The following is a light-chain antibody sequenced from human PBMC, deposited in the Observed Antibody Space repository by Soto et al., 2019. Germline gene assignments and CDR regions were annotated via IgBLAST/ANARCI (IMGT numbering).Light chain of an antibody. Sequence: DIQMTQSPSSLSASVGARVTITCQASQDIRNYLNWYQQQPGKPPQLLIYDASNLETGVPSRFSGSGSGTDFTFTISSLQPEDIAKYYCLQYDNLPRVTFGPGTTVDIK. CDR2: DAS. J-gene: IGKJ3*01. CDR1: QDIRNY. V-gene: IGKV1-33*01. CDR3: LQYDNLPRVT.